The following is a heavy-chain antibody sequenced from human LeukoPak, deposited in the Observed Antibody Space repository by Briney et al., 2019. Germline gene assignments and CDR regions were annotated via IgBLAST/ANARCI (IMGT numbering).Heavy chain of an antibody. V-gene: IGHV1-46*01. J-gene: IGHJ4*02. CDR2: INPSGGST. CDR1: GYTYTSYY. Sequence: ASVKVSCKASGYTYTSYYMHLVRQAPGQGLEWMGIINPSGGSTSYAQKFQGRVTMTRDTSTSTVYMELSSLRSEDTAVYYCARASAGGIDYWGQGTLVTVSS. D-gene: IGHD2-15*01. CDR3: ARASAGGIDY.